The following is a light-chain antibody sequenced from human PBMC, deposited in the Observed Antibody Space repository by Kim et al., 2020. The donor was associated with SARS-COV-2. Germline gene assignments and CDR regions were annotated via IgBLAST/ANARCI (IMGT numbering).Light chain of an antibody. Sequence: PGGTVTLPRPSSTGAVPSGYYPNWFQQKPAQAPRSLMYSTNNKHSWTPARFSGARLGDKAALTLSGVQPEDEAEYYCLLYYGGAWVFGGGTKVTVL. CDR1: TGAVPSGYY. V-gene: IGLV7-43*01. CDR2: STN. J-gene: IGLJ3*02. CDR3: LLYYGGAWV.